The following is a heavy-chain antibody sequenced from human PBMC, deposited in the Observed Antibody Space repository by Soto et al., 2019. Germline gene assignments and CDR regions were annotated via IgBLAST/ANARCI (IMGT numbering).Heavy chain of an antibody. V-gene: IGHV3-73*01. CDR3: TRHTVDY. CDR2: VRSKTQNYAT. D-gene: IGHD4-4*01. Sequence: SLRLSCAASGFTFSGSAIHWVRQASGKGLEWVGRVRSKTQNYATEFAASVRGRFTISRDESKKTIYLHMSGLKTEDTAVYYCTRHTVDYWGQGTPVTVSS. J-gene: IGHJ4*02. CDR1: GFTFSGSA.